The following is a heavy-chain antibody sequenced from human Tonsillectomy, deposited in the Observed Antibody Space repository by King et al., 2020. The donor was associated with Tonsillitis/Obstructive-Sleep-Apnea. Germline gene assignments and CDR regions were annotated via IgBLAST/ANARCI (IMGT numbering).Heavy chain of an antibody. D-gene: IGHD3-10*01. CDR2: ISSSGSTI. J-gene: IGHJ6*02. Sequence: QLVQSGGGLVQPGGSLRLSCAASGFTFSSYEMNWVRQAPGKGLEWVSYISSSGSTIYYADSVKGRFTISRDNAKNSLYLQMNSLRAEDTAVYYCARDGDSRGYYYGMDVWGQGTTVTVSS. CDR3: ARDGDSRGYYYGMDV. CDR1: GFTFSSYE. V-gene: IGHV3-48*03.